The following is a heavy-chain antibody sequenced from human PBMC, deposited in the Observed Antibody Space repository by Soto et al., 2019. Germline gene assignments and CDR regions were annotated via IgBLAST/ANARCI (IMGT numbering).Heavy chain of an antibody. CDR3: ARQYSGSYYGYYGMDV. Sequence: SETLSLTCTVSGGSISSSSYYWVWIRHPPGKGLEWIGSIYYSGSTYYNPSLKSRVTISVDTSKNQFSLKLSSVTAADTAVYYCARQYSGSYYGYYGMDVWGQGTTVTVSS. CDR1: GGSISSSSYY. CDR2: IYYSGST. J-gene: IGHJ6*02. D-gene: IGHD1-26*01. V-gene: IGHV4-39*01.